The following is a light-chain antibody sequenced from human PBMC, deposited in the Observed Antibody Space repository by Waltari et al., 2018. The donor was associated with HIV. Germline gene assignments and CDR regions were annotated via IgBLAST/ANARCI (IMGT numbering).Light chain of an antibody. CDR2: KAS. Sequence: DVQMSQSPFTLSGSVGNRVTSNQRDSQSVSSWLVWYQTKPAKRLKLLIYKASTVQSAVPSSSSGSGYDTEFNLTISGPQTDDFATYFCKQYSSSWEFGQGTKVEI. J-gene: IGKJ1*01. CDR1: QSVSSW. V-gene: IGKV1-5*03. CDR3: KQYSSSWE.